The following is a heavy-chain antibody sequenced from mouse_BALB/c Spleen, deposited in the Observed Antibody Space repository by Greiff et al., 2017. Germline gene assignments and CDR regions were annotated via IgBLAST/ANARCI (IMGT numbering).Heavy chain of an antibody. D-gene: IGHD1-1*01. Sequence: EVQLQESGPELMKPGASVKISCKASGYSFTSYYMHWVKQSHGKSLEWIGYIDPFNGGTSYNQKFKGKATLTVDKSSSTAYMHLSSLTSEDAAVYYCARGGATVVKERDYWGQGTTLTVSS. J-gene: IGHJ2*01. CDR3: ARGGATVVKERDY. V-gene: IGHV1S135*01. CDR1: GYSFTSYY. CDR2: IDPFNGGT.